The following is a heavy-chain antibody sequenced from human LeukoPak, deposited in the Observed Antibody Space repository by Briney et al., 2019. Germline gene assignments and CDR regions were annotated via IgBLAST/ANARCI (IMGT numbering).Heavy chain of an antibody. D-gene: IGHD3-9*01. CDR1: GFTFSSSW. CDR3: VRALNGEDDY. J-gene: IGHJ4*02. V-gene: IGHV3-74*03. CDR2: MNSDVNIT. Sequence: PGGSLRLSCAASGFTFSSSWIHWVRQTPGKGLVWVSRMNSDVNITTYADSVKGRFTISRDNAKNMAFLQMNSLRAEDTAVYYCVRALNGEDDYWGQGALVIVSS.